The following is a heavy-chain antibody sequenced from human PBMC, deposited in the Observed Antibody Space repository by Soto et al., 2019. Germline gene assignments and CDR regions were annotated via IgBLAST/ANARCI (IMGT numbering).Heavy chain of an antibody. CDR1: GGSINDYY. J-gene: IGHJ4*01. CDR2: GLRPDYT. V-gene: IGHV4-59*01. CDR3: VAGPDRAKSAY. Sequence: SETLSLTCTVSGGSINDYYWSWTRRPPGKGLEWIAYGLRPDYTGYNPSLRNRVTISSDTSKNQFSLRLISVTAADTAVYYCVAGPDRAKSAYWGQGTLVTVSS.